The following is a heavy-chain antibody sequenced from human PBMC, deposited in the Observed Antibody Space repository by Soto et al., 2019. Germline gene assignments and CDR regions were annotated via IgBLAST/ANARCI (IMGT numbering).Heavy chain of an antibody. CDR2: LYYSGST. Sequence: SETQSLTCTVSGGSVNSDSYYWTWIRQPPGKRLEWIGSLYYSGSTNYNPSLKSRVTISVDTSKNQFSLKLYSVTAADTAVYWCARDPVDGYAFFDNWGQGALVTVSS. CDR3: ARDPVDGYAFFDN. CDR1: GGSVNSDSYY. J-gene: IGHJ5*02. V-gene: IGHV4-61*01. D-gene: IGHD5-12*01.